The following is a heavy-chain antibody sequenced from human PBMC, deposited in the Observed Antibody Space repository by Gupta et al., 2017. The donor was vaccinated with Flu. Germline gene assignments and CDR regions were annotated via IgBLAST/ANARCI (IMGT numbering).Heavy chain of an antibody. D-gene: IGHD1-26*01. V-gene: IGHV3-23*01. CDR2: ISGSGGST. J-gene: IGHJ5*02. CDR1: GFTFSSYA. CDR3: AKGRLGTDWFDP. Sequence: EVQLLESGGGLVQPGGSLRRSRAASGFTFSSYAMSWVRQAPGKGLEWVSAISGSGGSTYYADTVKGRFTISRDNAKNTLYLQMNSLRAEDTAVYYCAKGRLGTDWFDPCGQGSLVTVSS.